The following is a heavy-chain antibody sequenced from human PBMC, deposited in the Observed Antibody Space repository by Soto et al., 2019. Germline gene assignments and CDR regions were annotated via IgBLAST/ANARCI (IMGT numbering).Heavy chain of an antibody. CDR2: ISGSGDST. J-gene: IGHJ2*01. D-gene: IGHD4-4*01. CDR3: ARRNSVWYFDR. V-gene: IGHV3-23*01. CDR1: GFTFSSYA. Sequence: EVQLLESGGGLVQPGGSLRLSCAASGFTFSSYAMNWVRQAPGKGLEWVSVISGSGDSTYYADSVKGRFTISRDNSKNTHYLQMNSLRAEDTAVYYCARRNSVWYFDRWGRGTLVTVSS.